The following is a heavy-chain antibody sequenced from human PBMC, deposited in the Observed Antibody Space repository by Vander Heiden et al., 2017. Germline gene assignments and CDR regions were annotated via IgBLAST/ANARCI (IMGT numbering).Heavy chain of an antibody. Sequence: QVQLVQSGAEVKKPGASVKVSCKASGYTSTSYYIHWVRQAPGQGLEWMGIINPSGGSTSYAQKFQGRVTMTRDTSTSTVYMELSSLRSEDTAVYYCARVRLGGSGYYKVDYWGQGTLVTVSS. CDR1: GYTSTSYY. V-gene: IGHV1-46*01. J-gene: IGHJ4*02. CDR2: INPSGGST. CDR3: ARVRLGGSGYYKVDY. D-gene: IGHD3-3*01.